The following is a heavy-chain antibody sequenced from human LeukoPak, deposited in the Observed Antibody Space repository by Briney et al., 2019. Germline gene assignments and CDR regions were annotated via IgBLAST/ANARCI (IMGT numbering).Heavy chain of an antibody. CDR1: GFTFSSYS. CDR2: ISSSSSTI. J-gene: IGHJ3*02. Sequence: PGGSLRLSCAASGFTFSSYSMNWVRQAPGKGLEWVSYISSSSSTIYYADSVKGRFSISRDNAKNSLYLQMNSLRAEDTAVYYCARDPIAAAGYDAFDIWGQGTMVTVSS. V-gene: IGHV3-48*01. D-gene: IGHD6-13*01. CDR3: ARDPIAAAGYDAFDI.